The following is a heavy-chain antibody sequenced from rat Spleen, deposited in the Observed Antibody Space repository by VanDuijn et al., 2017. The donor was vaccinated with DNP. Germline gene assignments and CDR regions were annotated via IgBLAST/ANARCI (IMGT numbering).Heavy chain of an antibody. CDR3: ARYGTEGPHYFDY. CDR1: GFTFSDSY. V-gene: IGHV5-7*01. CDR2: ISYDSSST. D-gene: IGHD1-11*01. Sequence: EVQLVESGGGLVQPGRSLKLSCAASGFTFSDSYMAWVRQAPTKGLEWVATISYDSSSTYYRGSVKGRFTISRDNAKNTQYLQMDSLRSEDTATYYCARYGTEGPHYFDYWGQGVMVTVSS. J-gene: IGHJ2*01.